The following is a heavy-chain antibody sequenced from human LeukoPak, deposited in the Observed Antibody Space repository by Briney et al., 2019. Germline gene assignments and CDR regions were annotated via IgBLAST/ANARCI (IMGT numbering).Heavy chain of an antibody. CDR3: ARWAVGATFDY. CDR1: GGSFSDYY. V-gene: IGHV4-34*01. D-gene: IGHD1-26*01. J-gene: IGHJ4*02. CDR2: INHSGST. Sequence: SETLSLTCAVYGGSFSDYYWSWIRQPPGKGLEWIGEINHSGSTNYNPSLKSRVTISVDTSKNQFSLKLSSVTAADTAVYYCARWAVGATFDYWGQGTLVTVSS.